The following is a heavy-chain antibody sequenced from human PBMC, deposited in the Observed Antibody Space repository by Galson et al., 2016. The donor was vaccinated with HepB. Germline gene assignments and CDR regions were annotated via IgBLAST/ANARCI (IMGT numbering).Heavy chain of an antibody. CDR1: GGSISSSSSY. Sequence: SETLSLTCTVSGGSISSSSSYWGWIRQPPGQGLEWIGTIYYSGSTNYNPSLKSRVTISVDTSKNQFSLKLSSVTAADTAVYYCARGRGRYYYGGSGPRPPVYNDSWGQGTLVTVSS. CDR3: ARGRGRYYYGGSGPRPPVYNDS. D-gene: IGHD3-22*01. V-gene: IGHV4-39*07. CDR2: IYYSGST. J-gene: IGHJ4*02.